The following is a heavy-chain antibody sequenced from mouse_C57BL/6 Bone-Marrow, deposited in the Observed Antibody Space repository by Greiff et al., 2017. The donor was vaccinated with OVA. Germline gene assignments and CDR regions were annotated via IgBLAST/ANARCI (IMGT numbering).Heavy chain of an antibody. CDR3: ARGGRHFDY. D-gene: IGHD2-12*01. V-gene: IGHV1-76*01. Sequence: VQRVESGAELVRPGASVKLSCKASGYTFTDYYINWVKQRPGQGLEWIARIYPGSGNTYYNEKFKGKATLTAEKSSSTAYMQLSSLTSEDSAVYFCARGGRHFDYWGQGTTLTVSS. J-gene: IGHJ2*01. CDR1: GYTFTDYY. CDR2: IYPGSGNT.